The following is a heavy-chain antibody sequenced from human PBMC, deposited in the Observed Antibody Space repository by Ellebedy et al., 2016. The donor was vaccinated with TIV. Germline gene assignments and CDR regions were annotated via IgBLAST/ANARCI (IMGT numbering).Heavy chain of an antibody. D-gene: IGHD1-26*01. J-gene: IGHJ4*02. Sequence: MPSETLSLTCTVSGGSISSYYWSWIRQPPGKGLEWIGYIYYSGSTNYNPSLKSRVTISVDTSKNQFSLKLSSVTAADTAVYYCARHLTGSGSYWAHLDYWGQGTLVTVSS. V-gene: IGHV4-59*08. CDR2: IYYSGST. CDR1: GGSISSYY. CDR3: ARHLTGSGSYWAHLDY.